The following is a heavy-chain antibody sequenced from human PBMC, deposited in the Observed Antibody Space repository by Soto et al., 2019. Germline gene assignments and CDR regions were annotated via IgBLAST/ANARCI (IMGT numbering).Heavy chain of an antibody. Sequence: QVQLVQSGAEVKKPGASVKVSCKASGYTFTSYDINWVRQATGQGLEWMGWMNPNSGNTGYAQKFQGRVTMTRHNSISTAYMELSSLRSEDTAVYYCARAYCSGCSCSYDYWGQGTLVTVSS. J-gene: IGHJ4*02. CDR1: GYTFTSYD. CDR2: MNPNSGNT. D-gene: IGHD2-15*01. V-gene: IGHV1-8*01. CDR3: ARAYCSGCSCSYDY.